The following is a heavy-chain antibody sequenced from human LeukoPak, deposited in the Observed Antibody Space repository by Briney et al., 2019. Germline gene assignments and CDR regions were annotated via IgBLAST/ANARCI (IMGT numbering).Heavy chain of an antibody. D-gene: IGHD6-13*01. J-gene: IGHJ5*02. CDR2: ISGGGVTT. CDR1: GFTFSSYA. V-gene: IGHV3-23*01. Sequence: GGSLRLSCAASGFTFSSYAMSWVRQAPGKGLEWVSTISGGGVTTYYTDSVKGRLTISRDNSKNTVSLQMNSLRDDDTAVYFCARESPVAAVGRSWFDPWGQGTLVTVSS. CDR3: ARESPVAAVGRSWFDP.